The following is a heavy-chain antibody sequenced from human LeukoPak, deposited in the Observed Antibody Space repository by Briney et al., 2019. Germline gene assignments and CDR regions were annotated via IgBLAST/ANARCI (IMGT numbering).Heavy chain of an antibody. J-gene: IGHJ4*02. CDR3: VTSNNDIAAPDY. Sequence: ASVKVSCTASGYTFTIYYMHWVRQAPGQGLEWMGIINPSGGSTSYAQKFQGRVTMTRDTSTSTVYMELSSLRSEDTAVYYCVTSNNDIAAPDYWGQGTLVTVSS. CDR2: INPSGGST. CDR1: GYTFTIYY. D-gene: IGHD6-25*01. V-gene: IGHV1-46*01.